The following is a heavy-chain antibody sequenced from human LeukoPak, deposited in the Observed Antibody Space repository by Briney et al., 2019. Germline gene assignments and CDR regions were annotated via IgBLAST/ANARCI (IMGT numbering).Heavy chain of an antibody. J-gene: IGHJ4*02. V-gene: IGHV3-72*01. CDR2: SKNKDYVYST. Sequence: GGSLRLSCAASGFTFSDHHMDWVRQAPGKGLEWIGRSKNKDYVYSTVYAASVKGRFTFSRDDPKNSLYLQMNSLTTEDTAVYYCTRIFYYGTRGYYPDFWGQGTLATVSS. CDR3: TRIFYYGTRGYYPDF. CDR1: GFTFSDHH. D-gene: IGHD3-22*01.